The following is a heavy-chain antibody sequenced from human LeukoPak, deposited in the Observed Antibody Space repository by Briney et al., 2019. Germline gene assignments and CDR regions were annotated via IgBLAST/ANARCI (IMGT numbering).Heavy chain of an antibody. J-gene: IGHJ4*02. V-gene: IGHV3-43*01. Sequence: PGGSLRLSCAASGFTFSSYGMHWVRQAPGKGLKWVSLISWDGGTTYYADSVKGRFIISRDNSKNSLYLQMNSVKIEDTALYYCAKEEGGYYLDYWGQGTLVTVSS. D-gene: IGHD3-22*01. CDR2: ISWDGGTT. CDR1: GFTFSSYG. CDR3: AKEEGGYYLDY.